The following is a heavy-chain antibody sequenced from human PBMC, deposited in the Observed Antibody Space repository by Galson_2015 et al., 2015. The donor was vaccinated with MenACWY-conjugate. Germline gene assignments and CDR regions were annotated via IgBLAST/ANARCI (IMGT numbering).Heavy chain of an antibody. J-gene: IGHJ5*02. Sequence: SLRLSCAASGFAFSNYAMTWVRQSPAKGLEWVSTFSGMGSETHYADYVKGRFLISRDTSTQTLYLEMNSLRAEDTGVYYCAKDYRAYDFWSGYQSLDPWGQGTRVTVSS. V-gene: IGHV3-23*01. CDR2: FSGMGSET. CDR3: AKDYRAYDFWSGYQSLDP. CDR1: GFAFSNYA. D-gene: IGHD3-3*01.